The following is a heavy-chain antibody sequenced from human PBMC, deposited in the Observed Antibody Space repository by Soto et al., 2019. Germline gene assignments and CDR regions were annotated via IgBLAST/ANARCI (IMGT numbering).Heavy chain of an antibody. J-gene: IGHJ5*02. CDR2: INHSGST. Sequence: SETLSLTCAVYGGSFSGYYWSWIRQPPGKGLEWIGEINHSGSTNYNPSLKSRVTISVDTSKNQFSLKLSSVTAADTAVYYCARKLPLYYYDSSGRPGKHNWFDPWGQGPLVTVS. D-gene: IGHD3-22*01. CDR1: GGSFSGYY. V-gene: IGHV4-34*01. CDR3: ARKLPLYYYDSSGRPGKHNWFDP.